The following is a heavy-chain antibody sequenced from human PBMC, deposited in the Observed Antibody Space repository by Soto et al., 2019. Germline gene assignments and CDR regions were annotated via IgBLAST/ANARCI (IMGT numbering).Heavy chain of an antibody. CDR1: GFSLSTTGMG. Sequence: QITLKESGPTLVKPTQTLTLTCTFSGFSLSTTGMGVGWIRQPPGKALEWLALIYWDGEKRYSPSLKSRLTITKDTSKNQVVLTMTNMGPVETATYYCAHRPWYAFEPWGQGILVTVSS. D-gene: IGHD6-13*01. V-gene: IGHV2-5*02. J-gene: IGHJ5*02. CDR3: AHRPWYAFEP. CDR2: IYWDGEK.